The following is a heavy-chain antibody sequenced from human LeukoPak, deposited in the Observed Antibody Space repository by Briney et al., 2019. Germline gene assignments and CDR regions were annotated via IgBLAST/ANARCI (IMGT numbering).Heavy chain of an antibody. CDR1: GFTVSSNY. J-gene: IGHJ5*02. D-gene: IGHD2-2*01. V-gene: IGHV3-66*01. CDR3: AKGREYCSSTSCYSSEKRNWFDP. Sequence: KTGGSLRLSCAASGFTVSSNYMSWVRQAPGKGLEWVSVIYSGGSTYYADSVKGRFTISRDNSKNTLYFQMNSLRAEDTAVYYCAKGREYCSSTSCYSSEKRNWFDPWGQGTLVTVSS. CDR2: IYSGGST.